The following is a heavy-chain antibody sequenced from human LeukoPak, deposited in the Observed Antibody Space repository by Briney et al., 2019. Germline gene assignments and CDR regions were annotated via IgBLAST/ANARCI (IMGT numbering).Heavy chain of an antibody. Sequence: GGSLRLSCAASGFTFSSYRMNWVRQAPGKGLEWVSAISGSGGSTYYADSVKGRFTISRDNSKNTLYLQMNSLRAEDTAVYYCAKKSRGLGSYYGDYWGQGILVTVSS. D-gene: IGHD3-10*01. CDR3: AKKSRGLGSYYGDY. CDR1: GFTFSSYR. J-gene: IGHJ4*02. V-gene: IGHV3-23*01. CDR2: ISGSGGST.